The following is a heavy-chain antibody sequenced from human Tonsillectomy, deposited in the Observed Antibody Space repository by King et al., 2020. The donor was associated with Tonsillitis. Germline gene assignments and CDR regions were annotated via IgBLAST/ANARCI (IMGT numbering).Heavy chain of an antibody. D-gene: IGHD1-26*01. V-gene: IGHV4-59*01. J-gene: IGHJ4*02. Sequence: QLQESGPGLVKPSETLSLTCTVSGGSISSYYWSWIRQPPGKGLEWIGYIYYSGSTNYNPSLKSRVTISVDTSKNQFSLKLSSVTAADTAVYYCARDRGELLRFFDYWGQGTLVTVSS. CDR3: ARDRGELLRFFDY. CDR1: GGSISSYY. CDR2: IYYSGST.